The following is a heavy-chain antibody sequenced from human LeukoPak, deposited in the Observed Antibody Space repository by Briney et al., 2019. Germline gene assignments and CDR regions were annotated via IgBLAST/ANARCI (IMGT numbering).Heavy chain of an antibody. D-gene: IGHD2-21*01. CDR1: GYTFTNYG. Sequence: ASVTVSCKASGYTFTNYGISWVRQAPGQGLEWMGWISTYDGNTKYAQKVQGRVTMTTDTSTSTAYMELRSLRSDDTAVYYCARDWMVGIFSGLPLDYWGQGTLVTVSS. CDR3: ARDWMVGIFSGLPLDY. V-gene: IGHV1-18*01. J-gene: IGHJ4*02. CDR2: ISTYDGNT.